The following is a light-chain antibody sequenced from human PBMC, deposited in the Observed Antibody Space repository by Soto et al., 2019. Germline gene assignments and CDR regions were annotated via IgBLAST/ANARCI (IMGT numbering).Light chain of an antibody. CDR3: QQYDTLPFT. CDR1: QDISNY. CDR2: DAS. Sequence: DIQMTQSPSSLSASVGDRITITCQASQDISNYLNWYQQKPGKAPKLLIYDASYLETGVPSRFSGSGSGTEFTFTISSLQPEDFATYYCQQYDTLPFTFGGGTKVEIK. V-gene: IGKV1-33*01. J-gene: IGKJ4*01.